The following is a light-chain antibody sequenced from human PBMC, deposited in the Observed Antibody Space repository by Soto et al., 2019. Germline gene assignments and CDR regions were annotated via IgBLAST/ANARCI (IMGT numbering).Light chain of an antibody. CDR2: GAF. J-gene: IGKJ1*01. Sequence: EIVMTQSPATLSVSPGERATLSCRASQSVSINLAWYQQKPGQAPRLLIYGAFTRATGIPARFSGTGSGTEFTLTISRLEPEDFAVYYCQQYGSSPITFGQGTKVDIK. V-gene: IGKV3-15*01. CDR3: QQYGSSPIT. CDR1: QSVSIN.